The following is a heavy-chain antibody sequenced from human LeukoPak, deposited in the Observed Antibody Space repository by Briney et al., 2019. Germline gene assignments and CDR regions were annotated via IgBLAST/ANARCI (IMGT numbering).Heavy chain of an antibody. D-gene: IGHD3-22*01. Sequence: SVKVSCKASGGTFSSYAISWVRQAPGQGLEWMGRIIPILGIANYAQKFQGRVTITADKSTSTAYMELCSLRSEDTAVYYCARDDSSGYSPFDYWGQGTLVTVSS. CDR2: IIPILGIA. CDR3: ARDDSSGYSPFDY. CDR1: GGTFSSYA. V-gene: IGHV1-69*04. J-gene: IGHJ4*02.